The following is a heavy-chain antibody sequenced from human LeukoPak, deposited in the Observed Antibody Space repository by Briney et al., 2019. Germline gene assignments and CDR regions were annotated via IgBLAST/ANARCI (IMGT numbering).Heavy chain of an antibody. J-gene: IGHJ4*02. V-gene: IGHV3-15*01. CDR1: GFTFKDVW. Sequence: PGGSLRLSCAASGFTFKDVWMRWVRQAPGKGLEWIGRIKSKSDGRTTDYSAPVKGRFTISRDDSKNMVYLQMNSLKTEDTAVYYCTTDPRDWGQGTLVTVPS. CDR3: TTDPRD. CDR2: IKSKSDGRTT.